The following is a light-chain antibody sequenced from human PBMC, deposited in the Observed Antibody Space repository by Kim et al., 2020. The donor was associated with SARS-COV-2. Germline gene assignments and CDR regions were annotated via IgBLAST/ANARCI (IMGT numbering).Light chain of an antibody. CDR3: QQYNSYSPYT. CDR1: QSISSW. J-gene: IGKJ2*01. V-gene: IGKV1-5*03. CDR2: KAS. Sequence: ASVGDRVPITCLASQSISSWLAWYQQKPGKAPKLLIYKASSLESGVPSRFSGSGSGTEFTLTISSLQPDDFATYYCQQYNSYSPYTFGQGTKLEI.